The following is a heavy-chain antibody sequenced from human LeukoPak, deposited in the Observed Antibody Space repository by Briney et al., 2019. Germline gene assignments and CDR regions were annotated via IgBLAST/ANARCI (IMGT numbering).Heavy chain of an antibody. D-gene: IGHD3-22*01. Sequence: SVKVSCKASGGTFSSYTISWVRQAPGQGLEWMGRIIPILGIANYAQKFQGRVTITADKSTSTAYMELSSLRSEDTAVYYCARSHTTDYDSSGYYAEYFQHWGQGTLVTVSS. J-gene: IGHJ1*01. CDR2: IIPILGIA. CDR3: ARSHTTDYDSSGYYAEYFQH. CDR1: GGTFSSYT. V-gene: IGHV1-69*02.